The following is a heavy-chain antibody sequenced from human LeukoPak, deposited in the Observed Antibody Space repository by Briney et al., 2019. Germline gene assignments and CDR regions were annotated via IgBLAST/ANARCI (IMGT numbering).Heavy chain of an antibody. J-gene: IGHJ4*02. V-gene: IGHV1-18*01. Sequence: GASVKVSCKASGYTFSNYGISWVRQAPGQGLEWMGWISVYNGNTNYAQKLQGRVTMTTDTSASTAYMELRSLRSDDTAVYYCASEDIVVVPAAPFDYWGQGTLVTVSS. CDR2: ISVYNGNT. CDR3: ASEDIVVVPAAPFDY. CDR1: GYTFSNYG. D-gene: IGHD2-2*01.